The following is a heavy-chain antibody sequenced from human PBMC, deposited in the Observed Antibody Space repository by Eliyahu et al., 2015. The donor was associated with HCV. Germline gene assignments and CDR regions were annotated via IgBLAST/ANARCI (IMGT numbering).Heavy chain of an antibody. CDR3: ARERKEPSSNFDY. Sequence: EVQLVESGGGLVKPGGSLRLSCAASGXTXSSYSXNWVRQAPGKGLEWVSSISSSSSYIYYADSVKGRFTISRDNAKNSLYLQMNSLRAEDTAVYYCARERKEPSSNFDYWGQGTLVTVSS. J-gene: IGHJ4*02. D-gene: IGHD1-14*01. CDR2: ISSSSSYI. CDR1: GXTXSSYS. V-gene: IGHV3-21*01.